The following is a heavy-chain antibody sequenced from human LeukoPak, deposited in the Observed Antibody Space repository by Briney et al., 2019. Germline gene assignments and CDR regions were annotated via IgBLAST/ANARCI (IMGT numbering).Heavy chain of an antibody. CDR3: AKWGDYDVLTGYYVSDY. D-gene: IGHD3-9*01. Sequence: XGASLRLSCAASGFTFSNYAMSWVRQAPGKGLEWVSAITGSGGNTYYADSVKGRFTISRDNSKNTVFLQMNSLRAEDTAVYYCAKWGDYDVLTGYYVSDYWGQGTLVTVSS. V-gene: IGHV3-23*01. J-gene: IGHJ4*02. CDR1: GFTFSNYA. CDR2: ITGSGGNT.